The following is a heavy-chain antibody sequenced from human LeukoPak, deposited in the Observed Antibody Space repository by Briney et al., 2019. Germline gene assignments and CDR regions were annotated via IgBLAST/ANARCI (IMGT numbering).Heavy chain of an antibody. CDR2: IYSGGST. J-gene: IGHJ4*02. Sequence: GGSLRLSCAASGFTFKTYSMNWVRQAPGKGLEWVSVIYSGGSTYYADSVKGRFTISRDNSKNTLYLQMNSLRAEDTAVYYCARGGLAAAGTFGDYWGQGTLVTVSS. V-gene: IGHV3-53*01. D-gene: IGHD6-13*01. CDR3: ARGGLAAAGTFGDY. CDR1: GFTFKTYS.